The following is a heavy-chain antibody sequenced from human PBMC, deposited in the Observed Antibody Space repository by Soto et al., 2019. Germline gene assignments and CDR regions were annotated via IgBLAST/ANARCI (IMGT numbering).Heavy chain of an antibody. Sequence: QVQLQESGPGLVKPSQTLSLTCSVSGGSISSAGYFWSWIRQHPGKGLEWIGHIYYSGSAYYRPSLKSRVAISVDTSRNQFSLNLSAVTDADTAVYYCARIRSGNHPDNWGQGTLVTVSS. CDR2: IYYSGSA. J-gene: IGHJ4*02. CDR1: GGSISSAGYF. D-gene: IGHD4-4*01. CDR3: ARIRSGNHPDN. V-gene: IGHV4-31*03.